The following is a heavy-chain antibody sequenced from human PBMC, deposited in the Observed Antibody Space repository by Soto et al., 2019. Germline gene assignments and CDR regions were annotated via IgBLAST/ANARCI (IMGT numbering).Heavy chain of an antibody. J-gene: IGHJ4*02. Sequence: ASVKVTFKSSGYTFTSYGISWVRQAPGQGLEWMGWIGAYNGNTNYAQKLRGRVTMTTDTSTSTAYMKLRRLRSDDTAVYYCARVYVDTAMVKSLEPDYWGQGTLVTVSS. CDR1: GYTFTSYG. CDR2: IGAYNGNT. CDR3: ARVYVDTAMVKSLEPDY. V-gene: IGHV1-18*04. D-gene: IGHD5-18*01.